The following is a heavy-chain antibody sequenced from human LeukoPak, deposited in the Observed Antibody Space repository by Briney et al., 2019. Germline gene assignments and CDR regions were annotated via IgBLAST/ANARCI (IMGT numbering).Heavy chain of an antibody. Sequence: GSSVKVSCKASGGTFSSYAISWVRQAPGQGLEWMGGIILIFGTANYAQKFQGRVTITTDESTSTAYMELSSLRSEDTAVYYCVRGSGRNYYYYYMDVWGKGTTVTVSS. V-gene: IGHV1-69*05. CDR3: VRGSGRNYYYYYMDV. J-gene: IGHJ6*03. CDR2: IILIFGTA. CDR1: GGTFSSYA. D-gene: IGHD3-10*01.